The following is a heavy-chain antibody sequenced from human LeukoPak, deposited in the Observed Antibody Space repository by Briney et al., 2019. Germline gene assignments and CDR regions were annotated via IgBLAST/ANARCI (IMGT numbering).Heavy chain of an antibody. CDR3: ASPGYCSGGSCYRLDAFDI. D-gene: IGHD2-15*01. Sequence: PGGSLRLSCAASGFTFSSYAMSWVRQAPGKGLEWVSAISDSGGSTQYADSVKGRFTISRDNSKNTLYLQMNSLRAEDTAVYYCASPGYCSGGSCYRLDAFDIWGQGTMVTVSS. J-gene: IGHJ3*02. CDR2: ISDSGGST. CDR1: GFTFSSYA. V-gene: IGHV3-23*01.